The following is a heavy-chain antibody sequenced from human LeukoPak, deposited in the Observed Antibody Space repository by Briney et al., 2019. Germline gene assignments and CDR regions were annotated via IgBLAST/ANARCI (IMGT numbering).Heavy chain of an antibody. CDR1: GFTFDDYA. J-gene: IGHJ4*02. CDR3: ARASITMVRGVIIEPFDY. CDR2: IRFDGSNK. Sequence: GGSLRLSCAASGFTFDDYAMHWVRQAPGKGLEWVTFIRFDGSNKYYADSVRGRFTISRDNSKNTLFLQMNSLRSDDTAVYYCARASITMVRGVIIEPFDYWGRGTLVTVSS. V-gene: IGHV3-30*02. D-gene: IGHD3-10*01.